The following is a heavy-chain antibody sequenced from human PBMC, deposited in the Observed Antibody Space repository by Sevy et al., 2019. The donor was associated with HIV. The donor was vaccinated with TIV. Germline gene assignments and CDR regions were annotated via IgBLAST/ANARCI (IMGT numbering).Heavy chain of an antibody. CDR3: ARDLALSGSYSWLAY. CDR1: GFTFSSYW. CDR2: INSDGSST. J-gene: IGHJ4*02. V-gene: IGHV3-74*01. Sequence: GGSLRLSCAASGFTFSSYWMHWVRQAPGKGLVWVSRINSDGSSTSYADSVKGRFTISRDNAKNTLYLQMNNLRAEDTAVFYCARDLALSGSYSWLAYWGQGTLVTVSS. D-gene: IGHD1-26*01.